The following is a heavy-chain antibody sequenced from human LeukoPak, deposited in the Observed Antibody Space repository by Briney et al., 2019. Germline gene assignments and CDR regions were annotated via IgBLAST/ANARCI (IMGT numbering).Heavy chain of an antibody. CDR3: AKDSAAEVGFGESRSPPYYFDY. J-gene: IGHJ4*02. D-gene: IGHD3-10*01. CDR2: IWFDGSNK. V-gene: IGHV3-30*02. CDR1: GFGFSSYG. Sequence: PGGSLRLSCAASGFGFSSYGMHWVRQAPGKGLEWVAVIWFDGSNKYYADSVKGRFTISRDNSKNTLYLQMNSLRAEDTAVYYCAKDSAAEVGFGESRSPPYYFDYWGQGTLVTVSS.